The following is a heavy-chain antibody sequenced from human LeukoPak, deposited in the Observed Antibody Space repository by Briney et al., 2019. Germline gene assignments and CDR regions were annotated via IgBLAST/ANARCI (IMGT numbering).Heavy chain of an antibody. J-gene: IGHJ4*02. D-gene: IGHD6-19*01. V-gene: IGHV3-30*18. CDR1: GFTFSSYE. Sequence: GGSLRLSCAASGFTFSSYEMNWVRQAPGKGLEWVAVISYDGSNKYYADSVKGRFTISRDNSKNTLYLQMNSLRAEDTAVYYCAKNTADGWYSYFDYWGQGTLVTVSS. CDR3: AKNTADGWYSYFDY. CDR2: ISYDGSNK.